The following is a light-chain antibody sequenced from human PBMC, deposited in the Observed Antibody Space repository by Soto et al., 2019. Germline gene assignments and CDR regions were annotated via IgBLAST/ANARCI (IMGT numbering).Light chain of an antibody. CDR1: QGISRF. CDR3: QKYSSVIT. V-gene: IGKV1-27*01. Sequence: DIQMTQSPSSLSASVGDRVTITCRASQGISRFVAWYQQKPGKVPRLLISGASTLQSGVPSRFSGSGSGTDFTLTITSLQPEDVATYYCQKYSSVITFGQGTRLEMK. CDR2: GAS. J-gene: IGKJ5*01.